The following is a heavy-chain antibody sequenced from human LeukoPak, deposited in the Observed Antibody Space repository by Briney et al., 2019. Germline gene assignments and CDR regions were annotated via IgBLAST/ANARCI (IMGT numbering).Heavy chain of an antibody. CDR2: IRDDGSNK. D-gene: IGHD3-22*01. CDR3: AKDNDYYDSSGYLDY. CDR1: GFTFSSYG. V-gene: IGHV3-30*02. J-gene: IGHJ4*02. Sequence: GGSLRLSCAASGFTFSSYGMHWVRQAPGKGLEWVAFIRDDGSNKYYADSVKGRFTISRDNSKNTLYLQMNSLRAEDTAVYYCAKDNDYYDSSGYLDYWGQGTLVTVSS.